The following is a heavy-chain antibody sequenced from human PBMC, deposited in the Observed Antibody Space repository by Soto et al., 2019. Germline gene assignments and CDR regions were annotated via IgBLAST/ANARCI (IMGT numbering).Heavy chain of an antibody. V-gene: IGHV3-21*01. Sequence: LRLSCAASGFTFSSYSMNWVRQAPGKGLEWVSSISSSSSYIYYADSVKGRFTISRDNAKNSLYLQMNSLRAEDTAVYYCARGGVGATVGVSYGMDVWGQGTTVTVSS. CDR1: GFTFSSYS. CDR2: ISSSSSYI. D-gene: IGHD1-26*01. CDR3: ARGGVGATVGVSYGMDV. J-gene: IGHJ6*02.